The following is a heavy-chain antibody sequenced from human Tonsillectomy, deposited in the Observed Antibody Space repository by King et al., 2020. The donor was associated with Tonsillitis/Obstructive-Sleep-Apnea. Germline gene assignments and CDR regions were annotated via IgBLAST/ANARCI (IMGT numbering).Heavy chain of an antibody. CDR1: GFTFTSSA. D-gene: IGHD3-16*01. J-gene: IGHJ5*02. CDR3: AADMMITFGGVIVP. Sequence: QLVQSGPEVKKPGTSVKVSCKASGFTFTSSAVQWVRQARGQRLEWIGWIVVGSGNTNYAQKFQERVTITRDMSTSTAYMELSSLRSEDTAVYYCAADMMITFGGVIVPWGQGTLVTVSS. CDR2: IVVGSGNT. V-gene: IGHV1-58*01.